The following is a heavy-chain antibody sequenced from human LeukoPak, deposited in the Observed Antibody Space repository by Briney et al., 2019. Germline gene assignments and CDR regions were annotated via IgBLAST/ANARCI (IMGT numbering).Heavy chain of an antibody. CDR3: ARGDYDSTKNWFDP. V-gene: IGHV3-21*04. D-gene: IGHD3-22*01. CDR2: ITSTSSYI. Sequence: GGSLRLSCAASGFTFTSYSMNWVRQAPGKGLEWVSSITSTSSYIYYADSVKGRFAISRDNAKNSLYLQMNSLRAEDTALYHCARGDYDSTKNWFDPWGQGTLVTVSS. CDR1: GFTFTSYS. J-gene: IGHJ5*02.